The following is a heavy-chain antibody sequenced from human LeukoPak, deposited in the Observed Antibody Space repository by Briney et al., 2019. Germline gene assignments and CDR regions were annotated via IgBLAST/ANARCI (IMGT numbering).Heavy chain of an antibody. CDR2: ISYDGGKK. D-gene: IGHD4-23*01. V-gene: IGHV3-33*05. CDR1: GFTFSSHD. CDR3: ASFYYNLGYGGFDI. J-gene: IGHJ3*02. Sequence: GGSLSLSCAASGFTFSSHDMHWVRQAPGKGLEWVAIISYDGGKKDYADSVKGRFTISRDKSKNTLYLQMNSLRAEDTAVYYCASFYYNLGYGGFDIWGQGTMVTVSS.